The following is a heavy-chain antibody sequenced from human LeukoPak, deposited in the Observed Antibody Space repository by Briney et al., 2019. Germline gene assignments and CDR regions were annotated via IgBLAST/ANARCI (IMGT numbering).Heavy chain of an antibody. D-gene: IGHD6-6*01. CDR1: GFTFSSYG. Sequence: GGSLRLSCAASGFTFSSYGMHWVRQAPGKGLEWVAVIWYGGSNKYYADSVKGRFTISRDNSKNTLYLQMNSLRAEDTAVYYCAKEAGKEAARRGYFDYWGQGTLVTVSS. J-gene: IGHJ4*02. V-gene: IGHV3-30*02. CDR3: AKEAGKEAARRGYFDY. CDR2: IWYGGSNK.